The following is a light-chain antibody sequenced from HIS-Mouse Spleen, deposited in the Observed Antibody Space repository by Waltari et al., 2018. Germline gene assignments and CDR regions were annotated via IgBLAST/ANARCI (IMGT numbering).Light chain of an antibody. CDR1: RSNSGSTY. Sequence: QSVLTQPPSASRTPVQSVTITCYGRRSNSGSTYAYCYQHLPRTAPKLLTYRNIQRPSGVPDRFSGSKSGTSASLAISGLRSEDEADYYCAAWDDSLSAYVVFGGGTKLTVL. CDR2: RNI. CDR3: AAWDDSLSAYVV. J-gene: IGLJ2*01. V-gene: IGLV1-47*01.